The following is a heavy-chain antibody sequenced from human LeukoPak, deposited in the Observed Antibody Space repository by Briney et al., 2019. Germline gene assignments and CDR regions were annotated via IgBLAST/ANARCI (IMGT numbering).Heavy chain of an antibody. CDR2: IYYSGST. Sequence: NPSQTLSLTCAVSGGSISSGGYYWSWIRQHPGKGLEWIGYIYYSGSTYYNPSLKSRVTISVDTSKNQFSLKLSSVTAADTAVYYCARLFVYYGSGRDAFDIWGQGTMVTVSS. J-gene: IGHJ3*02. V-gene: IGHV4-31*11. CDR3: ARLFVYYGSGRDAFDI. CDR1: GGSISSGGYY. D-gene: IGHD3-10*01.